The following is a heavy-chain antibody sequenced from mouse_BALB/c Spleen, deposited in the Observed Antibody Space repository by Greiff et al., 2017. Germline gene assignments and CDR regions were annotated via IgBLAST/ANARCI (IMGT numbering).Heavy chain of an antibody. J-gene: IGHJ4*01. CDR1: GFTFSSFG. CDR3: ARSFYDGYYGGAMDY. Sequence: EVQLVESGGGLVKPGGSRTLSCAASGFTFSSFGMHWVRQAPEKGLEGVAYISSGSSTIYYADTVKGRFTISRDNPKNTLFLQMTSLRSEDTAMYYCARSFYDGYYGGAMDYWGQGTSVTVSS. D-gene: IGHD2-3*01. CDR2: ISSGSSTI. V-gene: IGHV5-17*02.